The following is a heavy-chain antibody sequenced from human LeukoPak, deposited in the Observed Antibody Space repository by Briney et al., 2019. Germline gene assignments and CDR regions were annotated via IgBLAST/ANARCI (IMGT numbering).Heavy chain of an antibody. CDR3: ATFSSSGANDY. CDR1: GYSFTNYW. Sequence: LGESLQISCKGSGYSFTNYWIGWVRQMPGKGLEWMGIIYPVESDTRYSPSLQGQVTISAAKSISTAYLQWSSLKASDTAMYYCATFSSSGANDYWGQGTLVTVSS. CDR2: IYPVESDT. D-gene: IGHD1-26*01. J-gene: IGHJ4*02. V-gene: IGHV5-51*01.